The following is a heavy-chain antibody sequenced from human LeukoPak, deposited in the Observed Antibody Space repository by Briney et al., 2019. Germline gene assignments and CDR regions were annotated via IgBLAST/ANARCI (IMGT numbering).Heavy chain of an antibody. CDR3: AKSRQQLAWDFDA. CDR1: GFTFIDYD. V-gene: IGHV3-33*06. Sequence: PGRSLRLSCEASGFTFIDYDMHWVRQAPGKGLEWMAGIWYDGSNQYYADSVKGRFTISRDSSKNTLYLQMNSLRVEDTAVYYCAKSRQQLAWDFDAWGQGTLVTVSA. CDR2: IWYDGSNQ. J-gene: IGHJ5*02. D-gene: IGHD6-13*01.